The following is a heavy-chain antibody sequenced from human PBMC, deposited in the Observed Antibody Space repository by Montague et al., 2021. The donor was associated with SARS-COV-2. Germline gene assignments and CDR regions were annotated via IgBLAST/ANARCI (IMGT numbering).Heavy chain of an antibody. V-gene: IGHV4-59*01. CDR3: ARVAELGVFSVSYYGLDV. CDR1: GGSLSSFY. Sequence: SETLSLTCSVSGGSLSSFYWSWIRQPPGKGLEYIGYIHYSGSTNFSPSLNSRVSISLDTSKNQFSLNLRSVTTADTAVYYCARVAELGVFSVSYYGLDVWGQGTTVPVSS. J-gene: IGHJ6*02. CDR2: IHYSGST. D-gene: IGHD5/OR15-5a*01.